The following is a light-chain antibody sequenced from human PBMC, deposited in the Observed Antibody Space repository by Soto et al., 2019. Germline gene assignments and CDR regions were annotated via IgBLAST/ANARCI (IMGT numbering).Light chain of an antibody. J-gene: IGLJ2*01. CDR3: CSYAGSSTLL. V-gene: IGLV2-23*01. CDR1: SNDVGNYNL. Sequence: QAVVTQPASVSGSPGQSITISCLGTSNDVGNYNLVSWYQQHPGKAPKLMIYEGAKRPSGVSNRFSASKSGNTASLTISGLQAEDEADYYCCSYAGSSTLLFGGGTKVTVL. CDR2: EGA.